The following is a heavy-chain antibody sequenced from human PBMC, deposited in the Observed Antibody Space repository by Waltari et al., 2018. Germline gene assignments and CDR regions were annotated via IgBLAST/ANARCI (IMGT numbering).Heavy chain of an antibody. Sequence: QVQLVQSGAEVKKPGASVKVSCKASGYTFTGYYMHWVRQAPGKGLEWMGRINPKSGGTNYAQKFQGRVTMTRDTSISTAYMELSRLRSDDTAVYYCASYRAAGDFQHWGQGTLVTVSS. D-gene: IGHD6-13*01. J-gene: IGHJ1*01. V-gene: IGHV1-2*06. CDR3: ASYRAAGDFQH. CDR2: INPKSGGT. CDR1: GYTFTGYY.